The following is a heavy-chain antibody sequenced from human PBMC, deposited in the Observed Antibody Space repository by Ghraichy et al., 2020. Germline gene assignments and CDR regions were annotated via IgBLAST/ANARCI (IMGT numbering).Heavy chain of an antibody. CDR2: IYYTGST. CDR3: ARDLRKLDAFDI. Sequence: SETLSLTCTVSGGSISSSSYYWGWIRQPPGKGLEWIESIYYTGSTYYNPSLKSRVTISVDTSKNQFSLKLSSVTAADTAVYYCARDLRKLDAFDIWGQGTMVTVSS. V-gene: IGHV4-39*07. J-gene: IGHJ3*02. CDR1: GGSISSSSYY.